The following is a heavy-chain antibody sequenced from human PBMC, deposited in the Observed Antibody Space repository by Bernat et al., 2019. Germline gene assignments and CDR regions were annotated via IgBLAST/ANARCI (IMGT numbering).Heavy chain of an antibody. J-gene: IGHJ6*02. CDR1: GFTFSDYS. D-gene: IGHD3-16*01. CDR2: VSYDGRNK. V-gene: IGHV3-30*04. CDR3: VRDGAGLYYNHGMDV. Sequence: VQLVESGGGVVQPGRSLRLSCVASGFTFSDYSLHWVRQAPGKGLEWVAVVSYDGRNKYYADSVQARFITSRDDSENTLYLLMDSLKSEETAVYYCVRDGAGLYYNHGMDVWGRGTTVTVS.